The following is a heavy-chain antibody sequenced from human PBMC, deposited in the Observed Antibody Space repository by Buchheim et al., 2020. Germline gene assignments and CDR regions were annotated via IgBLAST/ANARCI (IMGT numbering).Heavy chain of an antibody. D-gene: IGHD6-6*01. CDR1: GGSISSGNYY. V-gene: IGHV4-61*02. CDR2: IYNSGST. J-gene: IGHJ4*02. Sequence: QVQLQESGPGLVKPSQTLSLTCTVSGGSISSGNYYWSWVRQPAGKGLEWIGRIYNSGSTNYNPSLKNRVTISAEPSNNQFSLKLSSVTAADTAVYYCARDGLYSSSSNWGQGTL. CDR3: ARDGLYSSSSN.